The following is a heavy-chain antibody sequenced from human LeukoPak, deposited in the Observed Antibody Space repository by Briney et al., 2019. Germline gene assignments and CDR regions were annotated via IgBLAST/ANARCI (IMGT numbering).Heavy chain of an antibody. V-gene: IGHV4-38-2*01. CDR3: ARLGYSGYAYYMDV. CDR1: GYSISSGYY. J-gene: IGHJ6*03. D-gene: IGHD5-12*01. CDR2: IYHSGST. Sequence: TASETLSLTCAVSGYSISSGYYWGWIRQPPGKGLEWIGSIYHSGSTYYNPSLKSRVTISVDTSKNLFSLKLSSVTAADTAVYYCARLGYSGYAYYMDVWGKGTTVTVSS.